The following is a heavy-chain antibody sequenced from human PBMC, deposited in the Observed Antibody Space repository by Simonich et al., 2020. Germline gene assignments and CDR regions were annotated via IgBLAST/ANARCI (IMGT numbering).Heavy chain of an antibody. J-gene: IGHJ6*02. Sequence: EVQLVESGGGLVKPGGSLRLSCAASGFTFSSYSMNWVRQAPGKGVEWVSSISSSSSYINYADSVKGRFTISRDNAKNSLYLQMNSLRAEDTAVYYCARWIAVAGTGAYGMDVWGQGTTVTVSS. CDR2: ISSSSSYI. V-gene: IGHV3-21*01. CDR1: GFTFSSYS. CDR3: ARWIAVAGTGAYGMDV. D-gene: IGHD6-19*01.